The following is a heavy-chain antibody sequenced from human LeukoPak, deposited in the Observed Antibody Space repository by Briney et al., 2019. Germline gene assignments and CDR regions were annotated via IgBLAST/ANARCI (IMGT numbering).Heavy chain of an antibody. Sequence: GRSLRLSCAASGFTLSNYGMHWVRQAPGKGLEWVAVISYDGSNKYYADSVKGRFTISRDNSKNTLHLQMDSLRAEDTAMYYCSGYYHDSSGYDAFDLWGQGTMVTVSS. CDR2: ISYDGSNK. J-gene: IGHJ3*01. V-gene: IGHV3-30*03. CDR1: GFTLSNYG. D-gene: IGHD3-22*01. CDR3: SGYYHDSSGYDAFDL.